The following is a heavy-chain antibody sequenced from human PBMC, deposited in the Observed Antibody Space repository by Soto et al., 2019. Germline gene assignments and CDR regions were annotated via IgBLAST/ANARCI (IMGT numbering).Heavy chain of an antibody. CDR1: GGSIDYSY. CDR2: ISYTGSA. Sequence: SETLSLTCTVSGGSIDYSYWTWIRQPPGKGLEWIGYISYTGSANYNASLKSRLTISVDTSKNQFSLKLSSVTAADTALYYCARVNYGDYYYGMDVWGQGTTVTVSS. D-gene: IGHD4-17*01. CDR3: ARVNYGDYYYGMDV. V-gene: IGHV4-59*01. J-gene: IGHJ6*02.